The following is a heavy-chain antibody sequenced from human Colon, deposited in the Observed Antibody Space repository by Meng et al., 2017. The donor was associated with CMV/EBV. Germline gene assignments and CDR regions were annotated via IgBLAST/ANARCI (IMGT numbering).Heavy chain of an antibody. Sequence: SETLSLTCSVSGCSINSGLYYWSWLRQHPGKGLEWIRYVYYSGTTYYNPSLKSRVTISVDTSKAQFSLKLNSVTAANTAVYYCTRDPSRISFGMDVWGQGTTVTVSS. J-gene: IGHJ6*02. D-gene: IGHD2-15*01. CDR1: GCSINSGLYY. V-gene: IGHV4-31*03. CDR3: TRDPSRISFGMDV. CDR2: VYYSGTT.